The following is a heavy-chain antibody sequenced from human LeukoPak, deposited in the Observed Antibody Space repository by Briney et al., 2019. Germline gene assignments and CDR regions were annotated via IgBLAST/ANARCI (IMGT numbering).Heavy chain of an antibody. J-gene: IGHJ5*02. CDR3: ARTTRYYYGP. CDR1: GFTVSSNY. Sequence: PGGSLRLSCAASGFTVSSNYMSWVRQAPGKGLEWVSVTYSGGSTYYADSVKGRFTISRDNSKNTLYLQMNSLRAEDTAVYYCARTTRYYYGPWGQGTLVTVSS. V-gene: IGHV3-53*01. CDR2: TYSGGST. D-gene: IGHD3-10*01.